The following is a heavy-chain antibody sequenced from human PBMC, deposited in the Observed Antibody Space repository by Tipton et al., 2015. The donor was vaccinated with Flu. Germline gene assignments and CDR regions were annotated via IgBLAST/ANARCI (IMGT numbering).Heavy chain of an antibody. CDR2: IWYDGSNE. Sequence: SLRLSCTASGFDFSVYGMHWVRQAPGKGLEWVAVIWYDGSNEHYADSVKGRFTISRDNAKKSLYLQMNSLRAEDTAVYYCARVMTSVTTYGMDVWGQGTTVTVSS. J-gene: IGHJ6*02. D-gene: IGHD4-17*01. CDR1: GFDFSVYG. CDR3: ARVMTSVTTYGMDV. V-gene: IGHV3-33*01.